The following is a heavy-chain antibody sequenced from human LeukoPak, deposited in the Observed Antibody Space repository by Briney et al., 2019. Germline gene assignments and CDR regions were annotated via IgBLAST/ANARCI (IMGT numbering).Heavy chain of an antibody. V-gene: IGHV7-4-1*02. J-gene: IGHJ4*02. CDR1: GYTFTSYA. CDR2: INTNTGNP. Sequence: ASVKVSCKASGYTFTSYAMNWVRQAPGQGLEWMGWINTNTGNPTYAQGFTGRFVFSLDTSVSTAYLQISSLKAEDTAVYYCARDTAKLGYCSGGSCQKGYDYWGQGTLVTVSS. D-gene: IGHD2-15*01. CDR3: ARDTAKLGYCSGGSCQKGYDY.